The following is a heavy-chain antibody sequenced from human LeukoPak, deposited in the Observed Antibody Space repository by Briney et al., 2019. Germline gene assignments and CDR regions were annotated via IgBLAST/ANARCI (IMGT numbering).Heavy chain of an antibody. CDR3: ARVDNGVCYS. D-gene: IGHD2-8*01. V-gene: IGHV4-61*02. Sequence: SQTLSLTCTVSGGSISSGSYYWSWIRQPAGKGLEWIGRIYTSGSTNYNPSLKSRVTISVDTSKNQFSLKLSSVTAADTAVYYCARVDNGVCYSWGQGTLVTVSS. CDR2: IYTSGST. J-gene: IGHJ4*02. CDR1: GGSISSGSYY.